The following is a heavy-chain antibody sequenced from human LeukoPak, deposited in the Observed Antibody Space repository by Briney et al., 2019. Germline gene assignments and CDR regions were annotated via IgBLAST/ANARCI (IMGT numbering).Heavy chain of an antibody. D-gene: IGHD4-17*01. CDR3: ARVIGSYGDSAY. V-gene: IGHV3-48*04. CDR1: GFPFSSFS. J-gene: IGHJ4*02. Sequence: GGSLRLPCAASGFPFSSFSMNWVRQAPGKGLEWISYISSSSSSTHYADSVKGRFTISRDNAKNSLYLQMNSLRAEDTAVYYCARVIGSYGDSAYWGQGTLVTVSS. CDR2: ISSSSSST.